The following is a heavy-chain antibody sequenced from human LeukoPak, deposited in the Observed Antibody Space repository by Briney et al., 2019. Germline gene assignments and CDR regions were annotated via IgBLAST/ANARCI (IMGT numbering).Heavy chain of an antibody. CDR2: ITGSAGCT. CDR3: AKDFRSYYYDTSGYFWDY. V-gene: IGHV3-23*01. J-gene: IGHJ4*02. Sequence: GSLRLSCAASGVTFSNYAMSWVRQAPGKGLEWVSSITGSAGCTYYADSVKGRFTISRDNSKNTLYLQMNSLRAEDTAVYYCAKDFRSYYYDTSGYFWDYWGQGTLVTVSS. CDR1: GVTFSNYA. D-gene: IGHD3-22*01.